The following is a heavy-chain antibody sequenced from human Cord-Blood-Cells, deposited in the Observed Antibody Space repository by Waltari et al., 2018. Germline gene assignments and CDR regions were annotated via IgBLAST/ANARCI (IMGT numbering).Heavy chain of an antibody. CDR1: GYTFTGYY. J-gene: IGHJ4*02. V-gene: IGHV1-2*02. D-gene: IGHD2-2*01. Sequence: QVQLVQSGAEVKKPGASVKVSCKASGYTFTGYYMHWVRQAPGQGLEWMGWINPNSGGTNYAKKFQGRVTMTRETSISTAYMELSRLRSDDTAVYYCARVVSVVVPAAIDYWGQGTLVTVSS. CDR2: INPNSGGT. CDR3: ARVVSVVVPAAIDY.